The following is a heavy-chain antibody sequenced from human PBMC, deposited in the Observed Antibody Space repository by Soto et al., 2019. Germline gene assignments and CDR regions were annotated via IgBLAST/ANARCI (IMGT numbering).Heavy chain of an antibody. CDR3: ARDIVVPDGGLGY. D-gene: IGHD2-21*01. J-gene: IGHJ4*02. CDR1: GFSFSDRY. Sequence: EVQLVESGGGLVQPGGSLRLSCAASGFSFSDRYMHWVRQAPGKGLEWVGRRRNKANSYTTNYAASVQGRFTISRDDSQNLLYLQMNSLQTEDTAVYYCARDIVVPDGGLGYWGQGTLVTVSS. V-gene: IGHV3-72*01. CDR2: RRNKANSYTT.